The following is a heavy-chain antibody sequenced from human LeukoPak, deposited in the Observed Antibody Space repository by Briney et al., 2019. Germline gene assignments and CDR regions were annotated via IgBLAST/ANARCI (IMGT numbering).Heavy chain of an antibody. V-gene: IGHV3-74*01. Sequence: QAGGSLRLSCAASGFTFSNSWMHWLRQPPGKGLVRVSRINRDGSFTDYADFVKGRFTISRDNAKNILYLHMNSLSADDTAVYYCAKDAVSGAADPWGQGILVTVSS. CDR2: INRDGSFT. CDR3: AKDAVSGAADP. CDR1: GFTFSNSW. D-gene: IGHD3-3*01. J-gene: IGHJ5*02.